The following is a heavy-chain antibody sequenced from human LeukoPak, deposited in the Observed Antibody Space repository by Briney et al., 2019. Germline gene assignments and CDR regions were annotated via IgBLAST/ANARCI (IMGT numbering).Heavy chain of an antibody. CDR3: AKDRPNGMDV. V-gene: IGHV3-23*01. CDR1: GFTFSNYA. Sequence: GGSLRLSCAASGFTFSNYAMSWVRQAPGKGLEWVSGINGNGDSTYYADSVKDRFTISRDNSKNTLYLQMNSLRAEDTAVYYCAKDRPNGMDVWGQGTTVTVSS. CDR2: INGNGDST. J-gene: IGHJ6*02.